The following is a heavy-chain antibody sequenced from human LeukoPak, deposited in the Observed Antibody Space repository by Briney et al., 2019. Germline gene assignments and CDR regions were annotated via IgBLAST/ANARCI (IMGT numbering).Heavy chain of an antibody. V-gene: IGHV5-51*01. CDR2: IYPGDSDT. D-gene: IGHD3-22*01. Sequence: GESLKISCKGSGYSFTSYWIGWVRQMPGKGLEWMGIIYPGDSDTRYSPSFQGQVTISADKSIGTAYLQWSSLKASDTAMYYCAMGYDSSGYYPPDFDYWGQGTLVTVSS. J-gene: IGHJ4*02. CDR3: AMGYDSSGYYPPDFDY. CDR1: GYSFTSYW.